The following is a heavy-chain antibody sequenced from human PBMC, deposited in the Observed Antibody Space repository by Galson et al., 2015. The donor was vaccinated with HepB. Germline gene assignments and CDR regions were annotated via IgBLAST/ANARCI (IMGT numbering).Heavy chain of an antibody. J-gene: IGHJ4*02. CDR3: ARAFYAGGWASDY. D-gene: IGHD4-23*01. CDR2: ISAYNGDT. V-gene: IGHV1-18*01. CDR1: GYTFSSYT. Sequence: SVKVSCKASGYTFSSYTITWVRQAPGQGLECMGWISAYNGDTSYAQRLQGRVTMTTDTSTSTAYMELRSLRSDDTAVYYCARAFYAGGWASDYWGQGTLVTVSS.